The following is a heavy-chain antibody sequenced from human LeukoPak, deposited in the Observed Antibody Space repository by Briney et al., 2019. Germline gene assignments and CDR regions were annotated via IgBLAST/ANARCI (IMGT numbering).Heavy chain of an antibody. CDR1: GGSISSSSFY. CDR3: ARQASTSGQGLRNNWFDP. D-gene: IGHD6-19*01. V-gene: IGHV4-39*01. CDR2: IFYSGST. Sequence: SETLSLTCTVSGGSISSSSFYWGWIRQPPGKGLEWIGTIFYSGSTYYNPSLKSRVTMSVDTSKNQFSLRLSPVTAADTSVYYCARQASTSGQGLRNNWFDPWGQGSLVTVSS. J-gene: IGHJ5*02.